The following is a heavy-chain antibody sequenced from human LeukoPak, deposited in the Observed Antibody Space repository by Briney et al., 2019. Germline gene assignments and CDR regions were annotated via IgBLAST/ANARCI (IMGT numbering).Heavy chain of an antibody. D-gene: IGHD2-15*01. Sequence: ASVKVSCKASGYTFTSYAMNWVRQAPGQGLEWMGWINTNTGNPTYAQGFTGRFVFSLDTSVSTANLQISSLKAEDTAVYYCARDVVVVAATPGDWFDPWGQGTLVTVSS. CDR3: ARDVVVVAATPGDWFDP. J-gene: IGHJ5*02. CDR2: INTNTGNP. V-gene: IGHV7-4-1*02. CDR1: GYTFTSYA.